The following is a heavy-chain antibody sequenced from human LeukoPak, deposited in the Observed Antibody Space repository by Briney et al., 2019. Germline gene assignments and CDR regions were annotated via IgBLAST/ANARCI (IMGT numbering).Heavy chain of an antibody. Sequence: SVKVSCKASGGTFSSYAISWVRQAPGQGLEWMGGIIPIFGTANYAQKFQGRVTITTYESTSTAYMELSSLRSEDTAVYYCAHGSYGPGSFDYWGQGTLVTVSS. CDR1: GGTFSSYA. CDR2: IIPIFGTA. V-gene: IGHV1-69*05. D-gene: IGHD5-18*01. J-gene: IGHJ4*02. CDR3: AHGSYGPGSFDY.